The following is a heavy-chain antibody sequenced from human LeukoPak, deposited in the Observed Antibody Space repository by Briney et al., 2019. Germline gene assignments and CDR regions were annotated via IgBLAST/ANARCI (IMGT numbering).Heavy chain of an antibody. CDR1: GVSLNTYW. CDR2: ISPDGSIT. J-gene: IGHJ4*02. D-gene: IGHD3-3*01. CDR3: STPWSY. V-gene: IGHV3-74*03. Sequence: PWGSLRLSCAASGVSLNTYWMHWVRQRPDKGLVWVSYISPDGSITKYADSVKGRFTVTRDNDKNTLYLQLGSLTAEDSAVYYCSTPWSYWGQGTPVTVSS.